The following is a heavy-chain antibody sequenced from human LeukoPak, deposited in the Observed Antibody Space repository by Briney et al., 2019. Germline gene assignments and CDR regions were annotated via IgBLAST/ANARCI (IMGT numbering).Heavy chain of an antibody. CDR1: GYTFIGYY. D-gene: IGHD6-19*01. CDR3: ARAVTGTGGLDY. Sequence: ASVKVSCKASGYTFIGYYMYWVRQAPGHGVEWMGWINPHSGDTRYAQKFQGRVTMTRDTSINTAYMELSSLRSDDTAVYYCARAVTGTGGLDYWGQGTLVTVSS. CDR2: INPHSGDT. J-gene: IGHJ4*02. V-gene: IGHV1-2*02.